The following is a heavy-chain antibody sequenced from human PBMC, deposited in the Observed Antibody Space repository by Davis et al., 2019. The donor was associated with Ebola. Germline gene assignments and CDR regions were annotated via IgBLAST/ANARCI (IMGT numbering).Heavy chain of an antibody. CDR2: ISYDGSNK. J-gene: IGHJ4*02. D-gene: IGHD6-13*01. V-gene: IGHV3-30-3*01. Sequence: GESLKISCAASGFTFSSYAMHWVRQAPGKGLEWVAVISYDGSNKYYADSVKGRFTISRDNSKNTLYLQMNSLRAEDTAVYYCARERGTFSSNWNFDYWGQGTLVTVSS. CDR1: GFTFSSYA. CDR3: ARERGTFSSNWNFDY.